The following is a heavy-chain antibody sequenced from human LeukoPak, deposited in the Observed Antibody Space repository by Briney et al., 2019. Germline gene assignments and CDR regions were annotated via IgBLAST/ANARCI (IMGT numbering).Heavy chain of an antibody. CDR2: INTNTGNP. Sequence: ASVKVSCKASGYTFTSYAMNWVRQAPGQGLEWMGWINTNTGNPTYAQGFTGRFVFSLDTSVSTAYLQISSLKAEDTAVYYCARMDYGSGSSPPDGMDVWGQGTTVTVSS. J-gene: IGHJ6*02. D-gene: IGHD3-10*01. CDR1: GYTFTSYA. V-gene: IGHV7-4-1*02. CDR3: ARMDYGSGSSPPDGMDV.